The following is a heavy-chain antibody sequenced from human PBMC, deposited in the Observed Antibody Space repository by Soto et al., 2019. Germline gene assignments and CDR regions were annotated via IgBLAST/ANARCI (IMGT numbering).Heavy chain of an antibody. Sequence: PGGSLRLSCAASGFTFSSYSMNWVRQAPGKGLEWVSSISSSSYIYYADSVKGRFTISRDNAKNSLYLQMNSLRAEDTAVYYCAREQQPSGDFDYWGQGTLVTVSS. J-gene: IGHJ4*02. V-gene: IGHV3-21*01. CDR2: ISSSSYI. D-gene: IGHD6-13*01. CDR3: AREQQPSGDFDY. CDR1: GFTFSSYS.